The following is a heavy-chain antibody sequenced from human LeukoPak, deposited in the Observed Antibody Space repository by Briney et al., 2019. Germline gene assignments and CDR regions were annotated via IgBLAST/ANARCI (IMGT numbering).Heavy chain of an antibody. CDR2: IQKDGNGI. CDR3: TERAADASHVFAY. Sequence: GGSLRLLCAASVYTLNASLTRWARQAPGRGLEGVANIQKDGNGIVYVDSVKGRFTISRHNAKHSLFLQMTSHTAADTAVYLGTERAADASHVFAYWGPGSLVTVSS. J-gene: IGHJ4*02. V-gene: IGHV3-7*05. D-gene: IGHD3-16*01. CDR1: VYTLNASL.